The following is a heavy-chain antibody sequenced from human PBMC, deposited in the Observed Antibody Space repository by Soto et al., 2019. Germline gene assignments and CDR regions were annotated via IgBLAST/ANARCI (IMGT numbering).Heavy chain of an antibody. D-gene: IGHD2-15*01. CDR3: ARDRDCSGGSFYSVLFDD. V-gene: IGHV1-18*04. J-gene: IGHJ4*02. CDR2: ISAYNGNT. CDR1: GYTFTSYC. Sequence: ASVKVSCKASGYTFTSYCISWVRQAPGQGLEWMGWISAYNGNTNYAQKLQGRVTMTTDTSTSTAYMELRSLRSDDTAVYYCARDRDCSGGSFYSVLFDDWGQGTLVTVSS.